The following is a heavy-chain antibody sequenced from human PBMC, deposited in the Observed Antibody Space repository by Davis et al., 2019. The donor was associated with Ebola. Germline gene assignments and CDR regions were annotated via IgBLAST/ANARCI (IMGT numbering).Heavy chain of an antibody. CDR3: AREGTGDGFIYYYGMDV. J-gene: IGHJ6*02. V-gene: IGHV1-8*01. CDR2: MNPNSCDT. CDR1: GYTFSNYA. Sequence: AASVKVSCKASGYTFSNYAINWVRQATGQPLAWFGWMNPNSCDTGYAQKFQGRVTMTRNTSISTAYMELSSLRSEDTAVYYCAREGTGDGFIYYYGMDVWGQGTTVTVSS. D-gene: IGHD1-1*01.